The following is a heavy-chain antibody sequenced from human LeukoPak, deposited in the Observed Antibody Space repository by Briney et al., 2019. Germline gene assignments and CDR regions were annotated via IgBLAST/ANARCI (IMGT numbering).Heavy chain of an antibody. D-gene: IGHD4-17*01. CDR2: ISYDGSNK. Sequence: GGSLRLSCAASGFTFSSYSMNWVRQAPGKGLEWVAVISYDGSNKYYADSVKGRFTISRDNSKNTLYLQMNSLRAEDTAVYYCARDGGGPDYGDPSDYYYYGMGVWGQGTTVTVSS. CDR1: GFTFSSYS. V-gene: IGHV3-30*03. J-gene: IGHJ6*02. CDR3: ARDGGGPDYGDPSDYYYYGMGV.